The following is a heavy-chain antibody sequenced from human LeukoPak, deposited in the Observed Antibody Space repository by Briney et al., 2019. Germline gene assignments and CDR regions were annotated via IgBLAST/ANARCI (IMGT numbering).Heavy chain of an antibody. J-gene: IGHJ4*02. CDR3: ASRPRADMGPLDY. CDR1: GFTFSSCA. CDR2: FTGDGTRT. V-gene: IGHV3-23*01. D-gene: IGHD1-14*01. Sequence: GGSLRLSCAASGFTFSSCAMTWVRQAPGKGLEWVASFTGDGTRTYYTDSVKGRFTISRDNSKNTLYLQMNSLRADETAIYYCASRPRADMGPLDYWGQGTLVTVST.